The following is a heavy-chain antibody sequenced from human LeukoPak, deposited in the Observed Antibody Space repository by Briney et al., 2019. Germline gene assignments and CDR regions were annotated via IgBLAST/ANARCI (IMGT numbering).Heavy chain of an antibody. V-gene: IGHV3-23*01. CDR2: ISGSGGST. J-gene: IGHJ4*02. Sequence: PGGSLRLSCAASGFTFSSYAMSWVRQAPGKGLEWVSAISGSGGSTYYADSVKGRFTISRDNSKNTLYLQMNSLRAEDTAVYYCAKEAGGYCTNGVCYSLDYWGQGTLVTVSS. CDR1: GFTFSSYA. D-gene: IGHD2-8*01. CDR3: AKEAGGYCTNGVCYSLDY.